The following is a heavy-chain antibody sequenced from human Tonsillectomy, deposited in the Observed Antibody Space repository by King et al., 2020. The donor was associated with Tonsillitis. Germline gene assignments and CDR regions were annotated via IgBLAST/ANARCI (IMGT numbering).Heavy chain of an antibody. V-gene: IGHV1-2*02. CDR3: ARDTICDGETMSSFDL. CDR2: INPHNGLT. CDR1: GYTFSGCY. J-gene: IGHJ5*02. Sequence: QVQLVESGTEVKRPGASVKVSCQASGYTFSGCYIHWVRQAPGQGLEWMGWINPHNGLTKYAQKFQDRVTMTRDTSADTTNMELTRLGSDDTDVYYCARDTICDGETMSSFDLWGQGTLVTVS. D-gene: IGHD3-22*01.